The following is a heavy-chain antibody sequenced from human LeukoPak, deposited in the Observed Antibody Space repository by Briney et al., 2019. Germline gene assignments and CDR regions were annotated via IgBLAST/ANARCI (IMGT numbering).Heavy chain of an antibody. CDR1: GGSISSYY. D-gene: IGHD2-21*02. V-gene: IGHV4-59*01. CDR2: IYYSGST. CDR3: ARDGGDRYYYYYMDV. Sequence: SETLSLTCTASGGSISSYYWSWIRQPPGKGLEWIGYIYYSGSTNYNPSLKSRVTISVDTSKNQFSLKLSSVTAADTAVYYCARDGGDRYYYYYMDVWGKGTTVTVSS. J-gene: IGHJ6*03.